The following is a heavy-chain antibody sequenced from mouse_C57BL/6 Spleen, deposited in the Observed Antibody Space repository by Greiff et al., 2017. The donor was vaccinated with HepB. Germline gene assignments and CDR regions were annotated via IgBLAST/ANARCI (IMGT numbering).Heavy chain of an antibody. CDR3: ARRGYAVDY. V-gene: IGHV5-6*02. CDR1: GFTFSSYG. Sequence: EVKLVESGGDLVKPGGSLKLSCAASGFTFSSYGMSWVRQTPDKRLEWVATISSGGSYTYYPDSVKGRFTISRDNAKNTRYLQMSSLKSEDTAMYYCARRGYAVDYWGQGTTLTVSS. CDR2: ISSGGSYT. J-gene: IGHJ2*01. D-gene: IGHD3-1*01.